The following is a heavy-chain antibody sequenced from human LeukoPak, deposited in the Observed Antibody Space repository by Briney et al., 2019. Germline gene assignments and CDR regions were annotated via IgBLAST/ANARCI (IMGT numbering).Heavy chain of an antibody. Sequence: GGSLRLSCAASGFTFTAYLLSWVRQAPGKGLEWVGLVRSKGYGGTTEYAASVKGRFTISRDDSNSIAYLQMDSLKTEDTAVYYCTRRSNGNPLHFDYWGQGALVTVSS. V-gene: IGHV3-49*04. J-gene: IGHJ4*02. CDR3: TRRSNGNPLHFDY. D-gene: IGHD4-23*01. CDR2: VRSKGYGGTT. CDR1: GFTFTAYL.